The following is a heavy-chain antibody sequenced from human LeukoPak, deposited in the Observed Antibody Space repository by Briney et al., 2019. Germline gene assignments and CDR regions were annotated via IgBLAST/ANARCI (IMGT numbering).Heavy chain of an antibody. Sequence: GGSLRLSCAASGFTFSSYSMNWVRQAPGKGLEWVSSISSSSSYIYYADSVKGRFTISRDNAKNSLYLQMNGLRAEDTAVYYCARFRVSASYYYYMDVWGKGTTVTISS. CDR3: ARFRVSASYYYYMDV. J-gene: IGHJ6*03. D-gene: IGHD3-10*01. CDR2: ISSSSSYI. V-gene: IGHV3-21*01. CDR1: GFTFSSYS.